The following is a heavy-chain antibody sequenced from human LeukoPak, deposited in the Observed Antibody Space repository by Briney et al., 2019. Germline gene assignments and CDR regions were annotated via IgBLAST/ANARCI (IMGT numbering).Heavy chain of an antibody. CDR2: IYYSGST. D-gene: IGHD3-10*01. J-gene: IGHJ4*02. CDR3: ARPKNKYGSGSYYFDY. V-gene: IGHV4-59*12. Sequence: SETLSLTCTVSGGSISSYYWSWTRQPPGKGLEWIGYIYYSGSTNYNPSLKSRVTISVDTSKNQFSLKLSSVTAADTAVYYCARPKNKYGSGSYYFDYWGQGTLVTVSS. CDR1: GGSISSYY.